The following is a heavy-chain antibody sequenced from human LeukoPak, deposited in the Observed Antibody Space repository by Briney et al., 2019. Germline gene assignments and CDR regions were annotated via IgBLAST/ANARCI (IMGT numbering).Heavy chain of an antibody. D-gene: IGHD3-22*01. CDR1: GFAFSSYG. J-gene: IGHJ4*02. Sequence: GGSLRLSCAAFGFAFSSYGMNWVRQAPGKGLEWVSYITSSRSILHYADSVKGRFTISRDNAKNSLYLQMNTLRAEDTAIYYCARGSLTGYDSSGYITPARFDLWGQGTPVTVSS. CDR2: ITSSRSIL. V-gene: IGHV3-48*04. CDR3: ARGSLTGYDSSGYITPARFDL.